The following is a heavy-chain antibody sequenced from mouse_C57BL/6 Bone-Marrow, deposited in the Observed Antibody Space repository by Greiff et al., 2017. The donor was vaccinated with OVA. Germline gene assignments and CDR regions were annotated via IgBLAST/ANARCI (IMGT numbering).Heavy chain of an antibody. CDR3: ITDGNSGFFDY. D-gene: IGHD2-1*01. CDR1: GFNIKDDY. CDR2: IDPENGDT. Sequence: EVQRVESGAELVRPGASVKLSCTASGFNIKDDYMHWVKQRPEQGLEWIGWIDPENGDTEYASKFQGKATITADTSSNTAYLQLSSLTSEDTAVYYCITDGNSGFFDYWGQGTTLTVSS. V-gene: IGHV14-4*01. J-gene: IGHJ2*01.